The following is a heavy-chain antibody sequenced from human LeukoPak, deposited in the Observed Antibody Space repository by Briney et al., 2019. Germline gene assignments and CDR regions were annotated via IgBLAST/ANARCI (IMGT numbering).Heavy chain of an antibody. V-gene: IGHV1-18*01. D-gene: IGHD4-11*01. CDR3: ARDRTDDSNYSYYYYYYMDV. J-gene: IGHJ6*03. CDR2: ISAYNGNT. CDR1: GYTFNDYY. Sequence: ASVKVSCKSSGYTFNDYYIYWVRLAPGQGLEWMGWISAYNGNTNYAQKLQGRVTMTTDTSTSTAYMELRSLRSDDTAVYYCARDRTDDSNYSYYYYYYMDVWGKGTTVTISS.